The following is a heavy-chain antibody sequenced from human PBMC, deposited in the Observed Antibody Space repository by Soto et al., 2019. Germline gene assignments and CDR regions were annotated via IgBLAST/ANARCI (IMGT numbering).Heavy chain of an antibody. CDR1: GYTFTSYG. CDR2: ISAYNGKT. J-gene: IGHJ4*02. CDR3: ARDEGRGPTLDY. D-gene: IGHD3-10*01. V-gene: IGHV1-18*01. Sequence: ASVKVSCKASGYTFTSYGISWVRQAPGQGLEWMGWISAYNGKTNYATKLQGRVPMTTDKSTSTAYMELRSLRSDDTAVYYCARDEGRGPTLDYWGQGTLVTVSS.